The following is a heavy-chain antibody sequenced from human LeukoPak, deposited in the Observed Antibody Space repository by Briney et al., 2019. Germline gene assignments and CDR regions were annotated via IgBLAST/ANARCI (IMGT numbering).Heavy chain of an antibody. CDR3: AKKSFGAGSADDY. CDR1: GFTFSSYA. V-gene: IGHV3-23*01. Sequence: GGSLRLSCAASGFTFSSYAMSWVRQAPGKGLEWVSAISGSGGSTYYADSVRGRFTISRDNAKNSLYLQMNSLRAEDTAVYYCAKKSFGAGSADDYWGQGTLVTVSS. D-gene: IGHD3-10*01. CDR2: ISGSGGST. J-gene: IGHJ4*02.